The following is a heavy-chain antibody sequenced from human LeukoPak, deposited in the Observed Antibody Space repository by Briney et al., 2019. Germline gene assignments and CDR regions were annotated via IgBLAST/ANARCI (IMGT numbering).Heavy chain of an antibody. Sequence: GGSLRLSCAASGFTFSSCAMSWVRQAPGKGLEWVSAISGSGGSTYYADSVKGRFTISRDNSKNTLYPQMNSLRAEDTAVYYCAKDAVGYCSSTSCYDSYTSYFDYWGQGTLVTVSS. CDR1: GFTFSSCA. V-gene: IGHV3-23*01. CDR2: ISGSGGST. J-gene: IGHJ4*02. CDR3: AKDAVGYCSSTSCYDSYTSYFDY. D-gene: IGHD2-2*01.